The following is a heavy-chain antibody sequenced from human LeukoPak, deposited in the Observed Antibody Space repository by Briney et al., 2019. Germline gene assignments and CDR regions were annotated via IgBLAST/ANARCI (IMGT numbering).Heavy chain of an antibody. J-gene: IGHJ4*02. V-gene: IGHV1-8*01. Sequence: ASVKVSCKASGYTFTSYDTNWVRQATGQGLEWMGWMNPNSGNTGYAQKFQGRVTMTRNTSISTAYMELSSLRSEDTAVYYCASSEGDMTAFDYWSQGTLVTVSS. CDR2: MNPNSGNT. D-gene: IGHD3-9*01. CDR1: GYTFTSYD. CDR3: ASSEGDMTAFDY.